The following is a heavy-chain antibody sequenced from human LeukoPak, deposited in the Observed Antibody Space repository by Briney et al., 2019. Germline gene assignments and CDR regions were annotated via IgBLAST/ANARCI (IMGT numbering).Heavy chain of an antibody. CDR3: ARAMVRGVIITTPFDY. V-gene: IGHV1-46*01. CDR1: GYTFTSYY. CDR2: INPSGGST. D-gene: IGHD3-10*01. J-gene: IGHJ4*02. Sequence: ASVKVSCKASGYTFTSYYMHWVRQAPGQGLEWMGIINPSGGSTSYAQKFQGRVDMTRDTSTSTVYMELSSLRSEDTAVYYCARAMVRGVIITTPFDYWGQGTLVTVSS.